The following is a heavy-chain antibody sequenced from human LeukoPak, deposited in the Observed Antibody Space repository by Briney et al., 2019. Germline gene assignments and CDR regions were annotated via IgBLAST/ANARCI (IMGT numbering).Heavy chain of an antibody. CDR3: ARESSVTATY. D-gene: IGHD2-15*01. V-gene: IGHV4-38-2*02. CDR2: IYHSGST. Sequence: PSETLSLTCTVSGYSISSGYSWGWIRQPPGKGLEWIGSIYHSGSTYYNPSLKSRVTISVDTSKNQFSLELTSVTAADTAVYYCARESSVTATYWGQGTLVIVSS. J-gene: IGHJ4*02. CDR1: GYSISSGYS.